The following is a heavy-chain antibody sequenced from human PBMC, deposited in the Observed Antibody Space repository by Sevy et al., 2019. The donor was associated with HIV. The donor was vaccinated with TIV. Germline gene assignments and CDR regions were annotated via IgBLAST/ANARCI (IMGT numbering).Heavy chain of an antibody. J-gene: IGHJ6*04. D-gene: IGHD5-12*01. Sequence: GGSLRLSRAASGFTFSSYGMHWVRQAPGKGLEWVAVIWYDGSNKYYADSVKGRFTISRDNSKNTLYLQMNSLRAEDTAVYYCARKYSGFWVDVWGKGTTVTVSS. CDR1: GFTFSSYG. V-gene: IGHV3-33*01. CDR2: IWYDGSNK. CDR3: ARKYSGFWVDV.